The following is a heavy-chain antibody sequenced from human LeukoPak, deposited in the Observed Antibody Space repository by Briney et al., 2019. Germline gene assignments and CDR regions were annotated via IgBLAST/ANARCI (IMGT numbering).Heavy chain of an antibody. CDR2: INPSDGGT. CDR3: ARGLGGDNDAFDI. Sequence: ASLKVSCKASGYTFISYYMYWVRQAPGQGLEWMGIINPSDGGTSCAQKFQGRVTMTRDTSTSTVYMELSSLRSEDTAMYYCARGLGGDNDAFDIWGQGTMVTVSS. D-gene: IGHD2-21*02. CDR1: GYTFISYY. V-gene: IGHV1-46*01. J-gene: IGHJ3*02.